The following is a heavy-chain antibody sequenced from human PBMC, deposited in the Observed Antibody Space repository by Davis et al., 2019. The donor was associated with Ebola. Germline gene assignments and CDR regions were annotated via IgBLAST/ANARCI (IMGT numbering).Heavy chain of an antibody. V-gene: IGHV3-9*01. J-gene: IGHJ5*02. CDR3: AKDFYGSGSYIDA. CDR1: GLTFDDYA. Sequence: SLKISCATSGLTFDDYAMHWFRQAPGKGLEWVSGITLNSGTTAYADSVKGRFTISRDNAKDSLYLQMNSLRTKDTAFYYCAKDFYGSGSYIDAWGQGTLVAVSS. D-gene: IGHD3-10*01. CDR2: ITLNSGTT.